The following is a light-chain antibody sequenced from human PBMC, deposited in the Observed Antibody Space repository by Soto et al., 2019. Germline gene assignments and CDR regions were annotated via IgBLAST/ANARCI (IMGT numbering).Light chain of an antibody. CDR2: DAS. J-gene: IGKJ3*01. Sequence: ESVLTQSPATLSLSPGERATLSCRASPSVSNSLAWYQHKPGQAPRLLIYDASNRATGIPARFSGSGSGTDFTLTISSLEPEDFAVYYCQQRSNWPPTFGPGTKVDIK. CDR3: QQRSNWPPT. CDR1: PSVSNS. V-gene: IGKV3-11*01.